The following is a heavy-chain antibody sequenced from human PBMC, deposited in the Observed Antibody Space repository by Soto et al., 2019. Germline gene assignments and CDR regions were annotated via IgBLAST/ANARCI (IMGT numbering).Heavy chain of an antibody. J-gene: IGHJ3*02. V-gene: IGHV3-66*01. Sequence: GGSLRLSCAASGFTVSSNYMSWVRQAPGKGLEWVSVIYSGGSTYYADSVKGRFTISRDNSKNTLYLQMNSLRAEDTAVYYCARDSGYSSSWYDAFDIWGQGTMVTVSS. CDR1: GFTVSSNY. D-gene: IGHD6-13*01. CDR2: IYSGGST. CDR3: ARDSGYSSSWYDAFDI.